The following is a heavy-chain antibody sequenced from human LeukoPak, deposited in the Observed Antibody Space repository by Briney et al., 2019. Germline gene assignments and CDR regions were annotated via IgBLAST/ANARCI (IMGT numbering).Heavy chain of an antibody. Sequence: QPGGSLRLSCAASGLTFSGSAMSWVRQAPGKGLEWVSLISGSGNSTYYADSVKGRFTIPRDNSNNMLYLQMNSLRAEDTAIYYCAKVLVLVSANRYYFDYWGQGTLVTVSS. D-gene: IGHD2-15*01. CDR3: AKVLVLVSANRYYFDY. CDR2: ISGSGNST. J-gene: IGHJ4*02. CDR1: GLTFSGSA. V-gene: IGHV3-23*01.